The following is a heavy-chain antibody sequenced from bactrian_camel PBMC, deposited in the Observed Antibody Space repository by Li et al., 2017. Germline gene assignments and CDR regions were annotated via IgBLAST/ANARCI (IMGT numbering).Heavy chain of an antibody. J-gene: IGHJ4*01. CDR1: GYTYGSNC. Sequence: DVQQVESGGGSAQPGGSLRLSCAASGYTYGSNCMGWFRQAPGKEREGVAISRVFGTSDYADSVKGRFTISRDSAANTAYLQMNNLKSEDTALYYCAAGQWYTDEYKYWGQGTQVTVS. CDR3: AAGQWYTDEYKY. V-gene: IGHV3S40*01. D-gene: IGHD6*01. CDR2: ISRVFGTS.